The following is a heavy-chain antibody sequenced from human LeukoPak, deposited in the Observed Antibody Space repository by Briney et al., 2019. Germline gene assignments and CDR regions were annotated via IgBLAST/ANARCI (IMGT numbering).Heavy chain of an antibody. V-gene: IGHV3-9*01. D-gene: IGHD3-22*01. CDR1: GITFDDYS. CDR2: ISWDSRVI. Sequence: PGGSLRLSCAASGITFDDYSMHWVRQAPQKGLEWVSGISWDSRVIGYADSVKGRFTISRDNVKNSLYLQINSLRADDTAFYYCVKGNFYDSSGLPFDFWGQGALVTVSS. J-gene: IGHJ4*02. CDR3: VKGNFYDSSGLPFDF.